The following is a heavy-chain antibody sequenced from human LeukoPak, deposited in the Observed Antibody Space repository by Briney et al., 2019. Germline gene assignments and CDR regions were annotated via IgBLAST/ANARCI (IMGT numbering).Heavy chain of an antibody. J-gene: IGHJ4*02. CDR3: VRGSKIRGVIPEGEFDY. V-gene: IGHV3-30*03. Sequence: PGGFLRLSCAASGFTFSHAWMSWVRQAPGKGLEWVAVISYDGKKTYYADSVKGRFTLSRDDSQNTVYLQMNSLRDDDTALYYCVRGSKIRGVIPEGEFDYWGQGTLVTVSS. CDR1: GFTFSHAW. D-gene: IGHD3-10*01. CDR2: ISYDGKKT.